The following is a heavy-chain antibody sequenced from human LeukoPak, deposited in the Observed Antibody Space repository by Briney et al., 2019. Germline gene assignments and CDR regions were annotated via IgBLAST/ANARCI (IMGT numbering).Heavy chain of an antibody. V-gene: IGHV1-18*04. J-gene: IGHJ5*02. D-gene: IGHD3-10*01. CDR2: ISAYNGNT. CDR1: GYTFTSYG. Sequence: ASVRVSCTASGYTFTSYGISWVRQAPGQGLEWMGWISAYNGNTNYAQKLQGRVTMTTDTSTSTAYMELRSLRSDDTDVYYCARDNTMVRGVSLAFDPWGQGTLVTVSS. CDR3: ARDNTMVRGVSLAFDP.